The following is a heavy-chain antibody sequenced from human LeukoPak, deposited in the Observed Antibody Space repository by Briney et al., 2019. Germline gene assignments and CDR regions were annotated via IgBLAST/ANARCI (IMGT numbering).Heavy chain of an antibody. CDR3: AKDPGLDDDPFFDY. Sequence: GGSLRLSCAASGFTFSSYAMSWVRQAPGKGLEWVSAISGSGGSTYYADSVKGRFTISRDNSKNTPYLQMNSLRAEDTAVYYCAKDPGLDDDPFFDYWGQGTLVTVSS. V-gene: IGHV3-23*01. CDR1: GFTFSSYA. D-gene: IGHD3/OR15-3a*01. J-gene: IGHJ4*02. CDR2: ISGSGGST.